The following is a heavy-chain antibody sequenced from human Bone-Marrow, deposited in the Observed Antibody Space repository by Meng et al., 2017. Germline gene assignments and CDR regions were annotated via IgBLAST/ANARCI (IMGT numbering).Heavy chain of an antibody. J-gene: IGHJ4*02. Sequence: GESLKISCAASGFTFSNAWMSWVRQAPGKGLEWVGRIKSKTDGGTTDYAAPVKGRFTISRDDSKNTLYLQMNSLKNEETTVYYCTTDYRAYMIGGWGQGTLVTVSS. D-gene: IGHD3-16*01. CDR1: GFTFSNAW. V-gene: IGHV3-15*01. CDR2: IKSKTDGGTT. CDR3: TTDYRAYMIGG.